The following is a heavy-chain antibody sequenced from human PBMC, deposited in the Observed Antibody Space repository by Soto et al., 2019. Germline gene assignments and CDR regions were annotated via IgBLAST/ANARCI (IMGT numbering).Heavy chain of an antibody. CDR1: GASIINFY. CDR2: LYTRGTT. CDR3: AKGGTYYFDS. Sequence: TXALTCSVSGASIINFYWSWIRQSAGKGLEWIGRLYTRGTTDYNPSLKSRVTMSIDTSKNRVSLSLTSVTAADTAVYYCAKGGTYYFDSWGQGIVVTVSS. J-gene: IGHJ4*02. V-gene: IGHV4-4*07. D-gene: IGHD3-16*01.